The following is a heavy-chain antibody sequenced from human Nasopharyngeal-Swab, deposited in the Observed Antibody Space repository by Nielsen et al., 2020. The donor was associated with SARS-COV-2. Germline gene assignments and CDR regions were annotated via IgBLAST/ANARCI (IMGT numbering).Heavy chain of an antibody. CDR3: ARARPVYYYGSGSYFDGWGWFDP. CDR2: LYPGDSDT. V-gene: IGHV5-51*01. D-gene: IGHD3-10*01. J-gene: IGHJ5*02. Sequence: VRQMPGKGLEWMGILYPGDSDTRYSPSFQGQVTISADKSISTAYLQWSSLKASDTAMYYCARARPVYYYGSGSYFDGWGWFDPWGQGTLVTVSS.